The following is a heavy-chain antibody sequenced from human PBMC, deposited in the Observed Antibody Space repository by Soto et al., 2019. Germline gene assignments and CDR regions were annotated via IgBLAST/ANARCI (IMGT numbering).Heavy chain of an antibody. J-gene: IGHJ4*02. V-gene: IGHV1-69*13. CDR1: GGTFSSYA. CDR2: IIPIFGTA. Sequence: ASVKVSCKASGGTFSSYAISWVRQAPGQGLEWMGGIIPIFGTANYAQKFQGRVTITANESTSTAYMELSSLRSEDTAVYYCARDSQGGYSGYDWGQGTLVTVSS. CDR3: ARDSQGGYSGYD. D-gene: IGHD5-12*01.